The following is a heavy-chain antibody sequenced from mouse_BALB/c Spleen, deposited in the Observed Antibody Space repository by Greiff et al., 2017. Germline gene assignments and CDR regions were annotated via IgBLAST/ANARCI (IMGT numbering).Heavy chain of an antibody. J-gene: IGHJ4*01. D-gene: IGHD2-4*01. Sequence: EVMLVESGGGLVKPGGSLKLSCAASGFTFSSYAMSWVRQTPEKRLEWVASISSGGSTYYPDSVKRRFTISRDNARNILYLQMSSLRSEDTAMYYCARDYYDYDVGAMDYWGQGTSVTVSS. V-gene: IGHV5-6-5*01. CDR3: ARDYYDYDVGAMDY. CDR2: ISSGGST. CDR1: GFTFSSYA.